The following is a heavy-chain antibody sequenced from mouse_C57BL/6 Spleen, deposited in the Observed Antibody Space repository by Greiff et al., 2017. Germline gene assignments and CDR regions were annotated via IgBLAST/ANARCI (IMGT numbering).Heavy chain of an antibody. Sequence: VQRVESGAELVRPGASVTLSCKASGYTFTDYEMHWVKQTPVHGLEWIGAIDPETGGTAYNQKFKGKAILTADKSSSTAYMELRSLTSEDSAVYYCTRGGYGNLLDYWGQGTSVTVSS. CDR1: GYTFTDYE. CDR3: TRGGYGNLLDY. V-gene: IGHV1-15*01. J-gene: IGHJ4*01. D-gene: IGHD2-1*01. CDR2: IDPETGGT.